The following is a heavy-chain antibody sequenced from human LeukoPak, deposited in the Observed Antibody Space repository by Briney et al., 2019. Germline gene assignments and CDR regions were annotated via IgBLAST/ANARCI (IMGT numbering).Heavy chain of an antibody. CDR3: CGSGWFAGPFGY. Sequence: SETLSLTCSVSGGSITKNGYYWGWIRQSPETGLEWIGSMHYSGSTYYNPSLNSRVTISVDTSKNQFSLKLTSVTAADTAVYYCCGSGWFAGPFGYWGQGALVTVSS. CDR1: GGSITKNGYY. J-gene: IGHJ4*02. D-gene: IGHD6-19*01. CDR2: MHYSGST. V-gene: IGHV4-39*07.